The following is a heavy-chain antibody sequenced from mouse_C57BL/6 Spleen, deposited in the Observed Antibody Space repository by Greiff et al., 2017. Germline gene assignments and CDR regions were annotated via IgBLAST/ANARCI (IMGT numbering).Heavy chain of an antibody. CDR3: ARSYDYEYYFDY. D-gene: IGHD2-4*01. V-gene: IGHV1-22*01. CDR1: GYTFTDYS. CDR2: INPNNGGT. J-gene: IGHJ2*01. Sequence: EVQLQQSGPELVKPGASVKMSCKASGYTFTDYSMHWVKQSHGESLEWIGYINPNNGGTSYNQKFKAKATLTVNKSSSTAYMELRSLTSEDSAVYYCARSYDYEYYFDYWGQGTTLTVSS.